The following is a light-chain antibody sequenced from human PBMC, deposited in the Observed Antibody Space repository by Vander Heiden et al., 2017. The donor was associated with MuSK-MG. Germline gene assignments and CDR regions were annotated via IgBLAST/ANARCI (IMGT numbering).Light chain of an antibody. CDR2: GAS. CDR3: QQYNNSPPYT. CDR1: QSVSSN. J-gene: IGKJ2*01. Sequence: ELVMTQSPATLSVSPGERPTLSCRASQSVSSNLAWYQQKPGQSPRLLIYGASTRATGIPARFSGSPYGPEFTLTISSRQSEDFAVYYCQQYNNSPPYTFGQWTKLEIK. V-gene: IGKV3-15*01.